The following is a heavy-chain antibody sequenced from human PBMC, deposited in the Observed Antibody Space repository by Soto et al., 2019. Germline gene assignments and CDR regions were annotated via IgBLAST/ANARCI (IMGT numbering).Heavy chain of an antibody. J-gene: IGHJ4*02. CDR3: ARGGASVTTPFDY. V-gene: IGHV3-11*01. Sequence: QVQLVESGGGLVKPGGSLRLSCAASGFAFSDPYMSWIRQAPGKGLEWISYISSSGSTIYYGDSVQGRFTISRDNAKKSLYLQMDSLTADDTAVYYCARGGASVTTPFDYWGQGHQVTVSS. CDR1: GFAFSDPY. D-gene: IGHD4-17*01. CDR2: ISSSGSTI.